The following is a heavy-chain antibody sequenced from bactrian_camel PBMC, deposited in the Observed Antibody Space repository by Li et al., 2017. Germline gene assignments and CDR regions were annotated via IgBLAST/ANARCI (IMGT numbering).Heavy chain of an antibody. CDR1: GHADSAYC. D-gene: IGHD1*01. CDR3: AAVRGACTWNSALYNY. CDR2: IYTRDSST. V-gene: IGHV3S26*01. J-gene: IGHJ4*01. Sequence: QLVESGGGSVEAGGSLRLSCAASGHADSAYCIAWFRQTPGKAREGVAIIYTRDSSTIYADSMKGRFTISQDNAKNTLYLQMNSLKPEDTAMYYCAAVRGACTWNSALYNYWGQGTQVTVS.